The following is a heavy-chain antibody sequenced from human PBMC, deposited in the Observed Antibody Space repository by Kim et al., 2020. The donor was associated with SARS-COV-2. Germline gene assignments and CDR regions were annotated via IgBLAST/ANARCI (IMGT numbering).Heavy chain of an antibody. CDR2: IYPDDSDT. J-gene: IGHJ6*02. CDR1: QYTFTNYW. Sequence: GESLKISCKGSQYTFTNYWIAWVRQIPGKGLEWMGIIYPDDSDTRDSPSLHGRVTMSADKSTTTVYLQRRSLEASDTGTYYCARSMVQRVTTELDVWGQGTTVTVSS. CDR3: ARSMVQRVTTELDV. V-gene: IGHV5-51*01. D-gene: IGHD3-10*01.